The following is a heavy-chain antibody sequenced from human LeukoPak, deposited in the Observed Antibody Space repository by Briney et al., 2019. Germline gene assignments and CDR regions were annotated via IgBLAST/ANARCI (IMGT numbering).Heavy chain of an antibody. V-gene: IGHV3-21*01. CDR1: GFTFSSYG. CDR2: ISSSSSYI. J-gene: IGHJ4*02. Sequence: GSLRLSCAASGFTFSSYGMSWVRQAAGKGLEWVSSISSSSSYIYYADSVKGRFTISRDNAKNSLYLQMNSLRAEDTAVYYCARPYYDFWSGYPENYFDYWGQGTLVTVSS. CDR3: ARPYYDFWSGYPENYFDY. D-gene: IGHD3-3*01.